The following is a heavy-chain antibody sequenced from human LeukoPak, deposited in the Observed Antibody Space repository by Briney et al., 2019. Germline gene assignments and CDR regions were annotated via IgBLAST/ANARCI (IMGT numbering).Heavy chain of an antibody. D-gene: IGHD3-10*01. J-gene: IGHJ6*02. CDR1: GYTFTSYG. Sequence: ASVKVSCKASGYTFTSYGISWVRQAPGQGLEWMGWINAYNCNTNYAQKCQGRVSMTTDTSTSTAYMELRSLRSDDTAVYYCAHQLYYGSGGGMDVWGQGTTVTVSS. CDR2: INAYNCNT. CDR3: AHQLYYGSGGGMDV. V-gene: IGHV1-18*01.